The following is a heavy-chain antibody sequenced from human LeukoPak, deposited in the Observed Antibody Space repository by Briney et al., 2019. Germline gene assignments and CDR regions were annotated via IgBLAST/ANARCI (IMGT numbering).Heavy chain of an antibody. V-gene: IGHV4-30-4*02. CDR1: GGSISSGDYY. CDR2: IYYSGST. Sequence: SETLSLTCTVSGGSISSGDYYWSWIRQPPGKGLEWIGYIYYSGSTYYNPSLKSRVTISVDTSKNQFSLKLSSVTAADTAVYYCARGAYSSSSIFDYWGQGTLVTVSS. CDR3: ARGAYSSSSIFDY. J-gene: IGHJ4*02. D-gene: IGHD6-6*01.